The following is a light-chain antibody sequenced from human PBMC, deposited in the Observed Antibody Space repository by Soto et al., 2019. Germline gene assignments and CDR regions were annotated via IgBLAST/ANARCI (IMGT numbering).Light chain of an antibody. CDR1: QSVGTY. J-gene: IGKJ5*01. V-gene: IGKV3-11*01. CDR2: EAS. Sequence: EIVLTQSPVTLSLSPGETATLSCRASQSVGTYLAWYQLKSGQAPRLLIYEASKRATGIPARFSGRGSGTDFTLTISRLEPEDFAVYYCQQYRSAPPITCGPGTRL. CDR3: QQYRSAPPIT.